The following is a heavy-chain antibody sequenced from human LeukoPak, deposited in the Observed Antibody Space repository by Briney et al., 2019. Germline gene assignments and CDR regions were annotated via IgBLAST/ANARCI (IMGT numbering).Heavy chain of an antibody. CDR2: INHSGST. CDR1: GGSISSSSYY. CDR3: QFSSWPFDY. J-gene: IGHJ4*02. V-gene: IGHV4-39*07. D-gene: IGHD6-13*01. Sequence: SETLSLTCTVSGGSISSSSYYWGWIRQPPGKGLEWIGEINHSGSTNYNPSLKSRVTISVDTSKNQFSLKLSSVTAADTAVYYCQFSSWPFDYWGQGTLVTVSS.